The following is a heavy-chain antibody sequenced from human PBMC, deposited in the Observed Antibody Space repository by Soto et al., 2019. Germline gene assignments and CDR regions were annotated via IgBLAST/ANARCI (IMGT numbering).Heavy chain of an antibody. D-gene: IGHD4-17*01. J-gene: IGHJ4*02. Sequence: SETLSLTCTVSGGSISSSSYYWGWIRQPPGEGLEWIGSIYYSGSTYYNPSLKSRVTISVDTSKNQFSLKLSSVTAADTAVYYCARRYGDCFDYWGQGTLVTVSS. CDR1: GGSISSSSYY. V-gene: IGHV4-39*07. CDR3: ARRYGDCFDY. CDR2: IYYSGST.